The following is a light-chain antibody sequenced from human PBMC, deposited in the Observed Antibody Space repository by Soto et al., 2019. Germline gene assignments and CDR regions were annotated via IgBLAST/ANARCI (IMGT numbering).Light chain of an antibody. J-gene: IGKJ1*01. Sequence: DIQMTQSLPALSASVGDRVTITCRASQNIDTYLNWYQQKPGKAPELLIHDASSLQSGVPSRFSGSGSGTDFTLTIRSLQPEDFATYHCQQLSSYPVTFGQGTKVDIK. CDR3: QQLSSYPVT. CDR2: DAS. CDR1: QNIDTY. V-gene: IGKV1-39*01.